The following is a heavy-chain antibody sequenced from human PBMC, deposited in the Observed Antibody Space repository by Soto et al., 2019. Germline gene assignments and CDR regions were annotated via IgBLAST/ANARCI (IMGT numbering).Heavy chain of an antibody. J-gene: IGHJ3*01. CDR1: GFTLSTYW. CDR3: VRDGTGGGAFEF. Sequence: EVQVVESGGDLVQPGGSLRLSCAASGFTLSTYWMTWVRQAPGKGLEWVANIKPDGSEKYYVDSVRGRFTISRDNARNSLSLQMNSLRAEDTAVYYCVRDGTGGGAFEFWGQGTMVTVSS. D-gene: IGHD1-26*01. CDR2: IKPDGSEK. V-gene: IGHV3-7*01.